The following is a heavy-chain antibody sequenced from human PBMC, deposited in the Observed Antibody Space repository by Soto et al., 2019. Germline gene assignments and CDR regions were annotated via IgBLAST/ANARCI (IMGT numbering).Heavy chain of an antibody. CDR3: ARSYSYDFWSGYYKKYGMDV. J-gene: IGHJ6*02. Sequence: ASVKVSCKASGYTFTSYGISWVRQAPGQGLEWMGRISAYNGNTNYAQKLQGRVTMTTDTSTSTAYMELRSLRSDDTAVYYCARSYSYDFWSGYYKKYGMDVWGQGTTVTVSS. D-gene: IGHD3-3*01. CDR1: GYTFTSYG. V-gene: IGHV1-18*01. CDR2: ISAYNGNT.